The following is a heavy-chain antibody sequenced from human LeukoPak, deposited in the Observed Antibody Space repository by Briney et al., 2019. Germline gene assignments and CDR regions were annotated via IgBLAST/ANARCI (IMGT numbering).Heavy chain of an antibody. D-gene: IGHD4-4*01. CDR1: GGSISSYY. CDR2: IYYSGST. J-gene: IGHJ4*02. V-gene: IGHV4-59*08. Sequence: SGTLSLTCTVSGGSISSYYWSWIRQPPGKGLEWIGYIYYSGSTNYNPSLKGRVTISVDTSKNQFSLKLSSVTAADTAVYYCARFTVTDLNFDYWGQGTLVTVSS. CDR3: ARFTVTDLNFDY.